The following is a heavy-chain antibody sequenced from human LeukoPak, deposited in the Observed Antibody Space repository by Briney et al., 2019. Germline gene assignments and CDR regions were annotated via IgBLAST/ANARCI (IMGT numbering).Heavy chain of an antibody. D-gene: IGHD6-13*01. Sequence: GASVKVSCKASGYTFTGYYMHWVRQAPGQGLEWMGWINPNSGGTNYAQKFQGWVTMTRDTSISTAYMELSRLRSDDTAVYYCARTIAAAAYDAFDIWGQGTMVTVSS. CDR1: GYTFTGYY. V-gene: IGHV1-2*04. CDR2: INPNSGGT. CDR3: ARTIAAAAYDAFDI. J-gene: IGHJ3*02.